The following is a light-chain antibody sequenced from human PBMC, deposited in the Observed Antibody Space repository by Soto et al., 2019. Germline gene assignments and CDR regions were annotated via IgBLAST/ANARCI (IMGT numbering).Light chain of an antibody. CDR2: GAS. V-gene: IGKV3-15*01. CDR3: QQYNNWPLT. CDR1: QSVSSN. J-gene: IGKJ4*01. Sequence: ETVMTQSPATLSVSPGERATLSCRASQSVSSNLAWYQQRPGQAPSLLIYGASTRAAGIPARFSGSRSGTEFTLTISSLQSEDFAVYYCQQYNNWPLTFGGGTKVGIK.